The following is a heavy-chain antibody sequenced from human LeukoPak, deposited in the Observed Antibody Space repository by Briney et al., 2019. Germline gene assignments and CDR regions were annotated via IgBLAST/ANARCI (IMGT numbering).Heavy chain of an antibody. CDR1: GFTVSSDS. CDR3: ARHQLDAFDI. V-gene: IGHV3-53*01. Sequence: GGSLRLSCTVSGFTVSSDSMSWVRQAPGKGLEWVSFIYSGGSTHYSDSVKGRFTISRDNSKNTLYLQMNSLRAEDTAVYYCARHQLDAFDIWGQGTMVTVSS. CDR2: IYSGGST. J-gene: IGHJ3*02. D-gene: IGHD2-2*01.